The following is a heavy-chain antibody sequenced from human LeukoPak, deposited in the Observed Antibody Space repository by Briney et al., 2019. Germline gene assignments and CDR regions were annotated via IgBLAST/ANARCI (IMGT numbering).Heavy chain of an antibody. CDR1: GYTFTNYD. J-gene: IGHJ3*02. V-gene: IGHV1-8*01. D-gene: IGHD2-15*01. CDR2: MNPNSGNT. CDR3: ARGLVALGATSWAFDI. Sequence: ASVKVSCKASGYTFTNYDINWVRQAPGQGLEWMGWMNPNSGNTGYAQKFQGRVTMTRNTSITTAYMELSSLRSEDTAVYYCARGLVALGATSWAFDIWGHGAMVTVSS.